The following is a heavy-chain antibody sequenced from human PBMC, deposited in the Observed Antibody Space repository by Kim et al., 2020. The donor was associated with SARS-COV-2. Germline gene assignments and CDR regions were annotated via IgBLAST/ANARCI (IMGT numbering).Heavy chain of an antibody. CDR2: IYYSGST. V-gene: IGHV4-59*01. Sequence: SETLSLTCTVSGGSISSYYWSWIRQPPGKGLEWIGYIYYSGSTNYNPSLKSRVTISVDTSKNQFSLKLSSVTAADTAVYYCARARGDFWSGYLFDLWGRGTLVTVSS. CDR1: GGSISSYY. CDR3: ARARGDFWSGYLFDL. D-gene: IGHD3-3*01. J-gene: IGHJ2*01.